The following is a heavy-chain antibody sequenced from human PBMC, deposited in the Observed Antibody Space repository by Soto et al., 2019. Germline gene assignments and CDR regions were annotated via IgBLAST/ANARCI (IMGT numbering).Heavy chain of an antibody. D-gene: IGHD2-21*02. CDR1: GATFTVYY. CDR2: VNPSGGHT. V-gene: IGHV1-46*01. Sequence: QVQLVQSGAEVKKPGASVKVSCKPPGATFTVYYIHWCRQAPGQGFEWMGTVNPSGGHTTYAQHFLGRMTMTRDTSTSTLYMELTSLTSEDTAVYYCARGGHVVVVTAALDYWGQGTLVTVSS. J-gene: IGHJ4*02. CDR3: ARGGHVVVVTAALDY.